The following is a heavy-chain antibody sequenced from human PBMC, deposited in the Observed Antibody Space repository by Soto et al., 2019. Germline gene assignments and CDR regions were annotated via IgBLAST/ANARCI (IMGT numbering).Heavy chain of an antibody. V-gene: IGHV4-59*01. CDR3: AREKYSYYLMPHNLFAP. CDR1: GGSISSYY. D-gene: IGHD5-18*01. J-gene: IGHJ5*02. Sequence: PSENPSLTCTVSGGSISSYYWSWIRQPPGKGLEWIGYIYYSGSTNYNPSLKSRVTISVDTSKNKFSLKLSSVTAADTAVYYCAREKYSYYLMPHNLFAPCGQRSLVTVSS. CDR2: IYYSGST.